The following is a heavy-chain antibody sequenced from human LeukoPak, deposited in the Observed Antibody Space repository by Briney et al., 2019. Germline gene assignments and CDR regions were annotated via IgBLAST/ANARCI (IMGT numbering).Heavy chain of an antibody. D-gene: IGHD3-22*01. Sequence: SETLSLTCAVSGGPISSGGYYWGWIRQPPGKGLEWIGNIYHSGSTYYNPSLKSRVTISVDTSKNQFSLKLSSVTAADTGVYYCARGCNYYDSSGYYYNAFDIWGQGTMVTVSS. CDR2: IYHSGST. J-gene: IGHJ3*02. CDR3: ARGCNYYDSSGYYYNAFDI. CDR1: GGPISSGGYY. V-gene: IGHV4-30-2*01.